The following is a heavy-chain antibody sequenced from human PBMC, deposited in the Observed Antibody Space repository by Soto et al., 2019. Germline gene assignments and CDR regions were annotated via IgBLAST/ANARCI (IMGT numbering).Heavy chain of an antibody. D-gene: IGHD2-2*01. CDR1: GFTFSNAW. Sequence: EVQLVESGGGLVKPGGSLRLSCAASGFTFSNAWMNWVRQAPGKGLEWVGRIKTKADGLTTDYVAPVKGRFTISRDDSNTTVFLQMNSLKTEDTAVYYCSTDADFVVVPAAINYWGQGTLVTVSS. CDR3: STDADFVVVPAAINY. V-gene: IGHV3-15*01. J-gene: IGHJ4*02. CDR2: IKTKADGLTT.